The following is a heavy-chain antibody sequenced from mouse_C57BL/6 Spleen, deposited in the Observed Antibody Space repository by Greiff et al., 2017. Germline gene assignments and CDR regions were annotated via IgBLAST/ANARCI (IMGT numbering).Heavy chain of an antibody. CDR1: GYAFSSYW. CDR2: IYPGDGDT. Sequence: QVQLQHSGAELVKPGASVKISCKASGYAFSSYWMNWVKQRPGKGLEWIGQIYPGDGDTNYNGKFKGKATLTADKSASTAYMQRSSLTSEDSAVYFCARSRDWYFDVWGTGTTVTVSS. V-gene: IGHV1-80*01. J-gene: IGHJ1*03. CDR3: ARSRDWYFDV.